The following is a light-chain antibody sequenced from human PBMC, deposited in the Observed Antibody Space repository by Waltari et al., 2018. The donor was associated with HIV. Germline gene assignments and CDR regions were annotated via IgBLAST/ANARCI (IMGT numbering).Light chain of an antibody. V-gene: IGKV3-15*01. J-gene: IGKJ1*01. CDR2: GTS. CDR1: QSVRTN. CDR3: QQYNSWPT. Sequence: DTVMTQSPATLSVSPGERATLSGWARQSVRTNLAWYQQNAGQAPRLLIYGTSARATGIPARFSGSGSGTEFTLTISSLQSEDFAVYYCQQYNSWPTFGQGTKVEIK.